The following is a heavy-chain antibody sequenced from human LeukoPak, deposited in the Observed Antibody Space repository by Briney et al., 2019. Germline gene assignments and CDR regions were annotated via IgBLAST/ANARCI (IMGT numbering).Heavy chain of an antibody. Sequence: ASVKVSCKASGYTFTSHGISWVRQAPGQGLEWMGWISAYNGNTNYAQKLQGRVTMTTDTSTSTAYMELRSLRSDGTAVYYCASPYSSSYEYFQHWGQGTLVTVSS. V-gene: IGHV1-18*01. CDR3: ASPYSSSYEYFQH. CDR2: ISAYNGNT. D-gene: IGHD6-13*01. J-gene: IGHJ1*01. CDR1: GYTFTSHG.